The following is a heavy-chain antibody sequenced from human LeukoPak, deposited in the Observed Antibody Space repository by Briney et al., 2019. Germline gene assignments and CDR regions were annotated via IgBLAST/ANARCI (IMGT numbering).Heavy chain of an antibody. CDR1: GFTFSSYW. Sequence: GGSLRLSCAASGFTFSSYWMSWVRQAPGKGLEWVANIKQDGSEKYYVDSVKGRFTISRDNAKSSLYLQMNSLRAEDTAVYYCARDWHTRSGWSNYWGQGTLVTVSS. J-gene: IGHJ4*02. D-gene: IGHD6-19*01. CDR3: ARDWHTRSGWSNY. CDR2: IKQDGSEK. V-gene: IGHV3-7*03.